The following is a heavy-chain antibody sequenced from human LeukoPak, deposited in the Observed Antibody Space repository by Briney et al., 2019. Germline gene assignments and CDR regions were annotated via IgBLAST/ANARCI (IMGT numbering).Heavy chain of an antibody. D-gene: IGHD3-10*01. CDR2: ITTSSNTK. CDR3: ARWDSFGSGVDC. V-gene: IGHV3-48*01. CDR1: GFTFSTYT. Sequence: GGSLRLSCAASGFTFSTYTMNWVRQAPGKGLEWVSYITTSSNTKLYADSVRGRFTISRDNAKNSLYLQMNSLRAEDTAVYYCARWDSFGSGVDCWGQGTLVTVS. J-gene: IGHJ4*02.